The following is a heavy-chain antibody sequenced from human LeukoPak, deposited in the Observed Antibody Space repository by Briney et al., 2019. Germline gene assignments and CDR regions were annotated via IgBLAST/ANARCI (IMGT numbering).Heavy chain of an antibody. V-gene: IGHV1-2*02. Sequence: GASVKVSCKASGYTFTGYYMHWVRQAPGQGLEWMGWINPNSGGTNYAQKFQGRVTMTRDTSISTAYMELSGLRSDDTAVYYCAKATGVQVPAATDYYYGVDVWGQGTTVTVSS. CDR3: AKATGVQVPAATDYYYGVDV. J-gene: IGHJ6*02. CDR2: INPNSGGT. CDR1: GYTFTGYY. D-gene: IGHD2-2*01.